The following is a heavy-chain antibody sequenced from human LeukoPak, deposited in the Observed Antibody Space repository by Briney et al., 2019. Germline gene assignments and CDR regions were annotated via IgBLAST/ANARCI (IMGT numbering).Heavy chain of an antibody. CDR1: GYTFASYG. CDR2: ISAYNGNT. V-gene: IGHV1-18*01. D-gene: IGHD2-15*01. CDR3: ARGGGSLNWFDP. J-gene: IGHJ5*02. Sequence: ASVKVSCKASGYTFASYGISWVRQAPGQGLEWMGWISAYNGNTNYAQKLQGRLTMTRDTSISTAYMELSSLRSEDTAVYYCARGGGSLNWFDPWGQGTLVTVSS.